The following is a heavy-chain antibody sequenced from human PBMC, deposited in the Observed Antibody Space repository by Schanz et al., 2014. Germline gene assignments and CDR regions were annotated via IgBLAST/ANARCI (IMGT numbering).Heavy chain of an antibody. CDR3: ARARYTGYDCSGY. J-gene: IGHJ4*02. D-gene: IGHD5-12*01. V-gene: IGHV1-2*06. CDR2: INPNSGGT. Sequence: QVQLVQSGAEVKKPGASVKVSCKSSGYTFTDYHIHWVRQAPGQGLEYMGRINPNSGGTNFAQKFQGRVTLTSDTSISTAFMELSGLTSDDTATYFCARARYTGYDCSGYWGQGTLLIVSS. CDR1: GYTFTDYH.